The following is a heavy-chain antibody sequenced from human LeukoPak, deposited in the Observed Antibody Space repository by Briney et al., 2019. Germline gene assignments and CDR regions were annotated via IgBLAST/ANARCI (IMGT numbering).Heavy chain of an antibody. Sequence: GGSLRLSCAASGFIFSSYWMSWVRQAPGKGLEWVANIKQDGSEKYYVDSVKGRFTISRDNAKNSLYLQMNSLRAEDTAVYYCARGRTEPAVFDYWGQGTLVTVSS. D-gene: IGHD2-8*02. CDR3: ARGRTEPAVFDY. J-gene: IGHJ4*02. CDR2: IKQDGSEK. CDR1: GFIFSSYW. V-gene: IGHV3-7*01.